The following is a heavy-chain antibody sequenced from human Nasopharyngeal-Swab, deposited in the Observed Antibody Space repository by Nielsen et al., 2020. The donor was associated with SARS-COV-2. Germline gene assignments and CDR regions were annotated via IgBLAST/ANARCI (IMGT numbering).Heavy chain of an antibody. V-gene: IGHV7-4-1*02. J-gene: IGHJ4*02. CDR1: GYTFTSYA. CDR3: ARDLSTYYDILTGYYGCFDY. CDR2: INTNTGNP. Sequence: ASVKVSCKASGYTFTSYAMNWVRQAPGQGLEWMGWINTNTGNPTYAQGFTGRFVFSLDTSVSTAYLQISSLKAKDTAVYYCARDLSTYYDILTGYYGCFDYWGQGTLVTVSS. D-gene: IGHD3-9*01.